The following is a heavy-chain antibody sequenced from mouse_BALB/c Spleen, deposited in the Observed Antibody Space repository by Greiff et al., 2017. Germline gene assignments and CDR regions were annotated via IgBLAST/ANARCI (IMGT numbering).Heavy chain of an antibody. D-gene: IGHD1-1*01. CDR3: ARGLRSYYFDY. V-gene: IGHV5-6-5*01. CDR2: ISSGGST. Sequence: EVHLVESGGGLVKPGGSLKLSCAASGFTFSSYAMSWVRQTPEKRLEWVASISSGGSTYYPDSVKGRFTISRDNARNILYLQMSSLRSEDTAMYYCARGLRSYYFDYWGQGTTLTVSS. J-gene: IGHJ2*01. CDR1: GFTFSSYA.